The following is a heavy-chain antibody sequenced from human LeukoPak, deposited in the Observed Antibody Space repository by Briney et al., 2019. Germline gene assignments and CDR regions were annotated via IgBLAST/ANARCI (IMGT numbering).Heavy chain of an antibody. CDR2: INPNSGGT. CDR3: ARGAGDSSGYSWDY. CDR1: GYTFTGYY. Sequence: ASVKVSCKASGYTFTGYYMHWVRQAPGQGLEWMGWINPNSGGTNYAQKFQGRVTMTRDTSISTAYMELSRLRSDDTAVYYCARGAGDSSGYSWDYWGQGTLVTVSS. D-gene: IGHD3-22*01. J-gene: IGHJ4*02. V-gene: IGHV1-2*02.